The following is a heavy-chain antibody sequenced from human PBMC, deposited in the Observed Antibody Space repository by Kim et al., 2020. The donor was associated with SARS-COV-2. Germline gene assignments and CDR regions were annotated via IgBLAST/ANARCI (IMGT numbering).Heavy chain of an antibody. CDR1: GCSISSSSYY. CDR2: IYYSGST. V-gene: IGHV4-39*01. J-gene: IGHJ5*02. CDR3: ARTGDSRGYSYGDWFDP. Sequence: SETLSLTCTVSGCSISSSSYYWGWIRQPPGKGLEWIGSIYYSGSTYYNPSLKSRVTISVDTSKNQFSLKLSSVTAADTAVYYCARTGDSRGYSYGDWFDPWGQGTLVTVSS. D-gene: IGHD5-18*01.